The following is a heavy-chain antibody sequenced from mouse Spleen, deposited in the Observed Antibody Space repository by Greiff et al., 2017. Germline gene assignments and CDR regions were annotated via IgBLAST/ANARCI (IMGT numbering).Heavy chain of an antibody. Sequence: VQLKESGAELVRPGASVKLSCTASGFNIKDYYMHWVKQRPEQGLEWIGRIDPEDGDTEYAPKFQGKATMTADTSSNTAYLQLSSLTSEDTAVYYCTQFPYYYGSSSWFAYWGQGTLVTVSA. V-gene: IGHV14-1*01. D-gene: IGHD1-1*01. CDR2: IDPEDGDT. CDR3: TQFPYYYGSSSWFAY. CDR1: GFNIKDYY. J-gene: IGHJ3*01.